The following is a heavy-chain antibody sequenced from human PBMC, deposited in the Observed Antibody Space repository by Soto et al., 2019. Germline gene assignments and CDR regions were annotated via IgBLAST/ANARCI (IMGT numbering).Heavy chain of an antibody. CDR1: GVSITSYF. Sequence: PSETLSLTCTVSGVSITSYFWSWIRQTPGKGLDWIGSISFSGATYSNPSLKGRAALSVDTSENHLSLTLNSVTSADTAVYFCARDRSYYDSSGYYYDYWGQGTLVTAPQ. D-gene: IGHD3-22*01. J-gene: IGHJ4*02. CDR2: ISFSGAT. CDR3: ARDRSYYDSSGYYYDY. V-gene: IGHV4-59*01.